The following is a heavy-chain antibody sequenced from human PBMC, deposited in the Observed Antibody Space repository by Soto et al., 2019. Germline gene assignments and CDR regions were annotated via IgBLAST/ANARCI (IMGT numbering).Heavy chain of an antibody. J-gene: IGHJ4*02. V-gene: IGHV4-4*02. CDR2: IYQSGST. Sequence: PSETLSLTCAVSGASISSSNWLSWVRQPPGKGLEWIGEIYQSGSTNYNPSLKSRVTISADKSKNHFSLEVRSLTAADTAVYYCAIVRGYCSGGSCDSFDYWGQGILVTVSS. D-gene: IGHD2-15*01. CDR3: AIVRGYCSGGSCDSFDY. CDR1: GASISSSNW.